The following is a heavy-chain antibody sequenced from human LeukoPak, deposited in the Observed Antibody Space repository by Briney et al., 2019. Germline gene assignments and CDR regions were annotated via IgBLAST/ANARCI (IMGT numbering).Heavy chain of an antibody. V-gene: IGHV1-2*02. Sequence: ASVKVSCKASGYTFTGYYMHWVRQAPGQGLEWMGWINPNSGDTNYAQKLQGRVTMTTDTSTSTAYMELRSLRSDDTAVYYCARDSKPGPSSDYWGQGTLVTVSS. J-gene: IGHJ4*02. D-gene: IGHD1-14*01. CDR2: INPNSGDT. CDR3: ARDSKPGPSSDY. CDR1: GYTFTGYY.